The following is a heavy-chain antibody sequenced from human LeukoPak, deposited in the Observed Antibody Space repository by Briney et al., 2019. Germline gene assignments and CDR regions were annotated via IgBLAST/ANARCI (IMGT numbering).Heavy chain of an antibody. D-gene: IGHD6-19*01. Sequence: PGGSLRLSCAASGFTVSNKYMNWVRQAPGKGLEWVSVIHSGGTTDYADSVKGRFTISRDDSKNTLYLQMNSLRAEDTAVYYCARDREAVALDAFDVWGQGTMVTVSS. J-gene: IGHJ3*01. CDR2: IHSGGTT. CDR3: ARDREAVALDAFDV. V-gene: IGHV3-53*01. CDR1: GFTVSNKY.